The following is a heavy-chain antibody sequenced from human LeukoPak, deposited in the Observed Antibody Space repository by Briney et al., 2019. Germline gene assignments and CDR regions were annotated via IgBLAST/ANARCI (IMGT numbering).Heavy chain of an antibody. J-gene: IGHJ4*02. Sequence: PGGSLGLSCAASGFTFSSYVMHWVRQAPGKGLEWVAVISYDGSNKYYADSVKGRFTISRDNSKNTLYLQMNSLRAEDTAVYYCAKDWAPYYYGSGSYSYFDYWGQGTLVTVSS. CDR2: ISYDGSNK. D-gene: IGHD3-10*01. V-gene: IGHV3-30*18. CDR1: GFTFSSYV. CDR3: AKDWAPYYYGSGSYSYFDY.